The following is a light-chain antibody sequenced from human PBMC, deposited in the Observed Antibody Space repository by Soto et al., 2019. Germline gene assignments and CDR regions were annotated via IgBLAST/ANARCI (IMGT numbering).Light chain of an antibody. CDR2: GVT. J-gene: IGLJ1*01. CDR3: CSYAGSSQV. V-gene: IGLV2-11*01. Sequence: QSALTQPRSVSGSPGQSVTISCTGTNSDVGGFSYVSWCQQLPGKAPKLIIYGVTKRPSGVPDRFSGSKSGNTASLTISGLQAEDAADYYCCSYAGSSQVFGTGTKVTVL. CDR1: NSDVGGFSY.